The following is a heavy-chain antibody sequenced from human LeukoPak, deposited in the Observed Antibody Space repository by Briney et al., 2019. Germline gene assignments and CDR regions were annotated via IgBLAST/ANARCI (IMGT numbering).Heavy chain of an antibody. J-gene: IGHJ4*02. CDR2: ISGSGGST. D-gene: IGHD3-9*01. Sequence: GGSLRLPCAASGFTFSSYGMSWVRQAPGKGLEWVSAISGSGGSTYYADSVKGRFTISRDNSKNTLYLQMNSLRAEDTAVYYCATTLRYFDWFTTPFDYWGQGTLVTVSS. V-gene: IGHV3-23*01. CDR3: ATTLRYFDWFTTPFDY. CDR1: GFTFSSYG.